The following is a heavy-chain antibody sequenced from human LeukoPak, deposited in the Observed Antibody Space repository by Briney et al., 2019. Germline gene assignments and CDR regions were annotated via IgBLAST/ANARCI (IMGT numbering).Heavy chain of an antibody. CDR1: GFTFTSYW. Sequence: GGSLRLSCAASGFTFTSYWMHWVRQAPGKGLEWVSSISSSSSYIYYADSVKGRFTISRDNAKNSLYLQMNSLRAEDTAVYYCARSGGAYYLNWFDPWGQGTLVTVSS. J-gene: IGHJ5*02. CDR2: ISSSSSYI. D-gene: IGHD3-10*01. V-gene: IGHV3-21*04. CDR3: ARSGGAYYLNWFDP.